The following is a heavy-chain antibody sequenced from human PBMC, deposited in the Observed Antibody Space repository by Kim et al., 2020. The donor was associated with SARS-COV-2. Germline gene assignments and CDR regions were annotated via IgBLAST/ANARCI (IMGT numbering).Heavy chain of an antibody. D-gene: IGHD3-16*01. Sequence: SETLSLTCTVSGGSVSSSSSQWGWIRQPPGKGLEWIASIYYSETTYSNPFLMSLVTISVNASKNQLSLTLTAVTAADTAVYCCANTGGGRFTLGDCGQGT. CDR3: ANTGGGRFTLGD. J-gene: IGHJ4*02. CDR1: GGSVSSSSSQ. V-gene: IGHV4-39*01. CDR2: IYYSETT.